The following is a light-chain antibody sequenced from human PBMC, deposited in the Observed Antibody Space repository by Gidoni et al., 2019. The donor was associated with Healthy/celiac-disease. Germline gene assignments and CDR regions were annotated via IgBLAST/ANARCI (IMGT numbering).Light chain of an antibody. CDR2: LGS. V-gene: IGKV2-28*01. CDR1: QSLLHSNGYNY. CDR3: MQALQTPRT. Sequence: IVMTPSPLSLPVTPGEPASISCRSSQSLLHSNGYNYLDWYLQKPGQSPQLLIYLGSNRASGVPDRFSGSGSGTDFTLKISRVEAEDVGVYYCMQALQTPRTFXXXTKVEIK. J-gene: IGKJ1*01.